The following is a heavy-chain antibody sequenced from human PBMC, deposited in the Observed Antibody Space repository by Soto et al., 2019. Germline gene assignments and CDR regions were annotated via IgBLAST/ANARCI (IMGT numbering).Heavy chain of an antibody. V-gene: IGHV3-21*01. D-gene: IGHD2-2*01. CDR3: ARDEPYCSSTSCYASDY. Sequence: GGSLRLSCAASGFTFSSYSMNWVRQAPGKGLEWVSSISSSSSYIYYADSVKGRFTISRDNAKNSLYLQMNSLRAEDTAVYYCARDEPYCSSTSCYASDYWGQGTLVTVSS. CDR2: ISSSSSYI. J-gene: IGHJ4*02. CDR1: GFTFSSYS.